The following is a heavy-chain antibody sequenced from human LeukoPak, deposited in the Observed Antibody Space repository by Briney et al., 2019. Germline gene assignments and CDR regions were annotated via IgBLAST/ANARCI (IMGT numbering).Heavy chain of an antibody. V-gene: IGHV3-74*01. D-gene: IGHD4-11*01. J-gene: IGHJ4*02. Sequence: GGSLRLSCAASGFTFSSYWMHWVRQAPGEGLVWVSRINIDGRSTSYADSVKGRFTISRDNAKNTLYLQMNSLRAEDTAVYYCARVSDDYSTPGYWGQGTLVTVSS. CDR2: INIDGRST. CDR1: GFTFSSYW. CDR3: ARVSDDYSTPGY.